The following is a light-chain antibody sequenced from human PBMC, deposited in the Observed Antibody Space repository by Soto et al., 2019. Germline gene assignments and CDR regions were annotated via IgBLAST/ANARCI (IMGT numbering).Light chain of an antibody. CDR3: QQRSRWPPKLT. Sequence: VLTQSPATLSLSPGERATLSCRASQSVASYLAWHQHKPGQAPRLLIFDASIRATGVPARFSGRGSGTDFTLTISRLEPEDCAVYYCQQRSRWPPKLTFGGGTKVEIK. CDR1: QSVASY. J-gene: IGKJ4*01. V-gene: IGKV3-11*01. CDR2: DAS.